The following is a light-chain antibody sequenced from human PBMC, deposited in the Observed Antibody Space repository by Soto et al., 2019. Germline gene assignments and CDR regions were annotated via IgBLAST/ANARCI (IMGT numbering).Light chain of an antibody. CDR1: QSVGSN. CDR2: GSS. CDR3: QQYNNWPLT. J-gene: IGKJ1*01. Sequence: ETVLTQSPATLSVSPGERATLSCRPSQSVGSNLAWYQQKPGQDPRLLIYGSSTRATVFPARFSGSGSVTEFTLTISSLQSEYFAVYYCQQYNNWPLTFGQGTKVDI. V-gene: IGKV3-15*01.